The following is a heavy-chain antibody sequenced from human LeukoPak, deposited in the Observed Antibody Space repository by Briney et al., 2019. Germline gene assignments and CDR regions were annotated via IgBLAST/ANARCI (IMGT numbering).Heavy chain of an antibody. CDR1: DESFSGYY. CDR3: ASGMRYYDTSGPGYYYYYMDV. D-gene: IGHD3-22*01. J-gene: IGHJ6*03. V-gene: IGHV4-34*01. Sequence: PSETLSLTCGVYDESFSGYYWSWIRQPPGKGLEWIGEINQSGSTNYNPSLKSRVTISVDTSKNQFSLKLTSVTAADTAVYYCASGMRYYDTSGPGYYYYYMDVWGKGTTVTISS. CDR2: INQSGST.